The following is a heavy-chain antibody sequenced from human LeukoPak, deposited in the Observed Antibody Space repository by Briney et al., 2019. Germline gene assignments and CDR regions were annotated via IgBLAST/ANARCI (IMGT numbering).Heavy chain of an antibody. V-gene: IGHV4-59*01. D-gene: IGHD6-19*01. J-gene: IGHJ4*02. Sequence: SETLSLTCTVSGGSISSYYWSWIRQPPGKGLEWIGYIYYSGSTNYNPSLKSRVTISVDTSKNQFSLKLSSVTAADTAVYYCARGGQWLDETNQFDYWGQGTLVTVSS. CDR1: GGSISSYY. CDR3: ARGGQWLDETNQFDY. CDR2: IYYSGST.